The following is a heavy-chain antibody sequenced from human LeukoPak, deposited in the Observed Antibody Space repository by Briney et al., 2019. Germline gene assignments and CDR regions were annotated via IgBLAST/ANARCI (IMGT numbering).Heavy chain of an antibody. V-gene: IGHV1-18*01. CDR2: ISAYNGNT. D-gene: IGHD2-2*01. J-gene: IGHJ6*02. CDR3: ASPNPLEPAVSPYYYGMDV. CDR1: GYTFTSYG. Sequence: ASVKVSCKASGYTFTSYGISWVRQAPGQGLEWMGWISAYNGNTNYAQKLQGRVTMTTDTSTSTAYMELRSLRSDDTAVYYCASPNPLEPAVSPYYYGMDVWGQGTTVTVSS.